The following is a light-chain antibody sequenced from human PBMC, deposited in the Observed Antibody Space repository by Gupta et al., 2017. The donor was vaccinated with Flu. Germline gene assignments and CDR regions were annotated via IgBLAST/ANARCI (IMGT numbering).Light chain of an antibody. Sequence: SITCSGNKLGDKYACWYQQKPGQSPVLVIYQDSKRPSGIPERFSGSNSGNTATLTISGTQAMDEADYYCQAWDSRSFGGGTKLTVL. CDR2: QDS. CDR3: QAWDSRS. CDR1: KLGDKY. V-gene: IGLV3-1*01. J-gene: IGLJ2*01.